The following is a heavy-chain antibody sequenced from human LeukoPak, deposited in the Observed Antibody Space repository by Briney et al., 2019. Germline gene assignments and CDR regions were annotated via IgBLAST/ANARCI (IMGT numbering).Heavy chain of an antibody. D-gene: IGHD3-3*01. Sequence: GGSLRLSCAASAFTFSSYAMSWVRQAPGKELEWVAFISSTSGTIHYADSVKGRFTISRDNARNSLYLQMNSLRVEDTAVYYCARGTSFGRGPFDYWGQGTLVTVSS. CDR3: ARGTSFGRGPFDY. V-gene: IGHV3-48*04. J-gene: IGHJ4*02. CDR2: ISSTSGTI. CDR1: AFTFSSYA.